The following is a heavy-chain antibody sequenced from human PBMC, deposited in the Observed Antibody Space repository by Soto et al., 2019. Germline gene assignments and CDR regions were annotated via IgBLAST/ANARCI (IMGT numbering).Heavy chain of an antibody. CDR1: GYSFTSYW. D-gene: IGHD2-2*01. CDR3: ATSAVTAGEGYCSSTSCYAYGMDV. V-gene: IGHV5-51*01. CDR2: IYPGDADT. Sequence: PGESLKISCKGSGYSFTSYWIGWVRQMPGKGLEWMGIIYPGDADTIYSPSFQGQVTISADKSISTAYLQWRSLKASDTAMYYCATSAVTAGEGYCSSTSCYAYGMDVWGQGTTVTVSS. J-gene: IGHJ6*02.